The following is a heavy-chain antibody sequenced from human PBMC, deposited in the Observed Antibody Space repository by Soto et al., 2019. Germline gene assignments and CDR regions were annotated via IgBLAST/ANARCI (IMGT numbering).Heavy chain of an antibody. J-gene: IGHJ6*02. CDR3: ASTYPLGLEWLKRWGYYYYGMDV. Sequence: PSETVSLTXTVSGGSISSGGYYWSWIRQHPGKGLEWIGYIYYSGSTYCNPSLKSRVTISVDTSKNQFSLKLSSVTAADTAVYYCASTYPLGLEWLKRWGYYYYGMDVWGQGTTVTVSS. V-gene: IGHV4-31*02. CDR2: IYYSGST. CDR1: GGSISSGGYY. D-gene: IGHD3-3*01.